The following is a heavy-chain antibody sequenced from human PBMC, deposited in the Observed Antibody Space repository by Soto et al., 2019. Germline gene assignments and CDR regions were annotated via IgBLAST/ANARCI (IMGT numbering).Heavy chain of an antibody. D-gene: IGHD2-15*01. CDR2: IWDDGSNK. CDR3: ARDQDVVVVAASNYYYYGMDV. Sequence: QVQLVESGGGVVQPGRYLRLSCAASGFTFSSYGMHWVRQAPGKGLEWVAVIWDDGSNKYYADSVKGRFTISRDNSKNTLYLQMNSLRAEDTAVYYCARDQDVVVVAASNYYYYGMDVWGQGTTVTVSS. J-gene: IGHJ6*02. V-gene: IGHV3-33*01. CDR1: GFTFSSYG.